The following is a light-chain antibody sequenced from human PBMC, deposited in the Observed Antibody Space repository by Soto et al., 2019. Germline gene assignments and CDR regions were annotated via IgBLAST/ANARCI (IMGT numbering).Light chain of an antibody. Sequence: NFMLTQPHSVSESPGKTVTISCTRSSGSIASNYVQWYQQRPGSAPTTVIYEDNQRPSGVPDRFSGSIDSSSNSASLTISGLKTEDEADYYYQSYDSSIPYVFGTGTKLTVL. CDR2: EDN. CDR1: SGSIASNY. CDR3: QSYDSSIPYV. V-gene: IGLV6-57*03. J-gene: IGLJ1*01.